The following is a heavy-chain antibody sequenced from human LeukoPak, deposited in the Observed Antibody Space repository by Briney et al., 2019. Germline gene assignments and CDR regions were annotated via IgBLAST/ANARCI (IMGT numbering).Heavy chain of an antibody. V-gene: IGHV1-46*01. D-gene: IGHD7-27*01. Sequence: GASVKVSCKASGYTFTSYGISWVRQAPGQGLEWMGIINPSGGSTSYAQKFQGRVTMTRDMSRSTVYMELSSLRSEDTAVYYCARDPNWGYFDYWGQGTLVTVSS. CDR2: INPSGGST. CDR1: GYTFTSYG. CDR3: ARDPNWGYFDY. J-gene: IGHJ4*02.